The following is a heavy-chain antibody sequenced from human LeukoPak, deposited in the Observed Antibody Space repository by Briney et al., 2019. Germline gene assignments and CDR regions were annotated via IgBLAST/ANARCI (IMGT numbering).Heavy chain of an antibody. J-gene: IGHJ5*02. CDR2: INPNSGGT. CDR1: GYTFTGYY. CDR3: ARGTSRGYDSSGYYWFDP. Sequence: ASVKVSCKASGYTFTGYYMHWVRQAPGQGFEWMGWINPNSGGTNYAQKFQGRVTMTRDTSISTAYMELSRLRSDDTAVYYCARGTSRGYDSSGYYWFDPWGQGTLVTVSS. V-gene: IGHV1-2*02. D-gene: IGHD3-22*01.